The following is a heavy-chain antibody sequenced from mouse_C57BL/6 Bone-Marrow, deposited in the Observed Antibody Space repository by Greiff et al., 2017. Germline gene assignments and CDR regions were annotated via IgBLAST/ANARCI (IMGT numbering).Heavy chain of an antibody. V-gene: IGHV3-6*01. CDR3: ARGGYSNVFDY. D-gene: IGHD2-5*01. Sequence: DVKLQESGPGLVKPSQSLSLTCSVTGYSITSGYYWNWIRQFPGNKLEWMGYISYDGSNNYNPSLKNRISITRDTSKNQFFLKLNSVTTEDTATYYCARGGYSNVFDYWGQGTTLTVSS. CDR1: GYSITSGYY. CDR2: ISYDGSN. J-gene: IGHJ2*01.